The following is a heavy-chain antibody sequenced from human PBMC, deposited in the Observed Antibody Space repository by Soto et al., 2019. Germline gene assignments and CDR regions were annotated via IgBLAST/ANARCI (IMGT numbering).Heavy chain of an antibody. V-gene: IGHV3-21*01. D-gene: IGHD2-15*01. CDR1: GFTFSSYS. CDR3: ARDLGGSGGSWTDY. J-gene: IGHJ4*02. Sequence: ASVKVSCAASGFTFSSYSMNWVRQAPGKGLEWVSSISSSSSYIYYADSVKGRFTISRDNAKNSLYLQMNSLRAEDTAVYYCARDLGGSGGSWTDYWGQGTLVTVSS. CDR2: ISSSSSYI.